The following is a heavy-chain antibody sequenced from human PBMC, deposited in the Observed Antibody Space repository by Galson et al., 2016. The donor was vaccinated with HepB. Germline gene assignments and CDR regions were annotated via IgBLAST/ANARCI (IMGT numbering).Heavy chain of an antibody. V-gene: IGHV4-34*01. CDR1: GGSFSAYQ. Sequence: SETLSLTCVVDGGSFSAYQWAWIRQSPGRGLEWIGEINHSGYTNYNPSHGSRVTISIDTSRNQFSLRMTSVTAADTAFYYCARLSNGWIRFDSWGQGSLVTVSS. J-gene: IGHJ4*02. CDR2: INHSGYT. CDR3: ARLSNGWIRFDS. D-gene: IGHD6-19*01.